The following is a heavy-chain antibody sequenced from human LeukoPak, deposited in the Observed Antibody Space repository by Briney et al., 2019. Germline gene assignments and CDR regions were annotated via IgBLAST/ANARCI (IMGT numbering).Heavy chain of an antibody. CDR1: GGSISSSSYY. CDR2: IYYSGST. Sequence: SETLSLTCTVSGGSISSSSYYWGWIRQPPRKGLEWIGSIYYSGSTYYNPSLKSRVTISVDTSKNQFSLKLSSVTAADTAVYYCARRGLYAFDIWGQGTMVTVSS. V-gene: IGHV4-39*07. CDR3: ARRGLYAFDI. J-gene: IGHJ3*02.